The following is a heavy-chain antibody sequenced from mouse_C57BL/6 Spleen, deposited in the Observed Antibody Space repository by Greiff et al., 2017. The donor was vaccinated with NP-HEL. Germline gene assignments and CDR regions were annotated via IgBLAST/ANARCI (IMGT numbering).Heavy chain of an antibody. D-gene: IGHD1-1*01. CDR3: ARSSTTVVYFDY. V-gene: IGHV1-26*01. CDR1: GYTFTDYY. J-gene: IGHJ2*01. CDR2: INPNNGGT. Sequence: VQLQQSGPELVKPGASVKISCKASGYTFTDYYMNWVKQSHGKSLEWIGDINPNNGGTSYNQKLKGKATLTVYKSSSTAYMELRSLTSEDSAVYYCARSSTTVVYFDYWGQGTTLTVSS.